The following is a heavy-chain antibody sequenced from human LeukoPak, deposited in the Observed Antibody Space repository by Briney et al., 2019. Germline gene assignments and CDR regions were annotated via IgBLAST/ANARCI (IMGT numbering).Heavy chain of an antibody. CDR2: IIPIFGIT. V-gene: IGHV1-69*13. CDR3: ARSLRDDPVFDY. Sequence: SVKVSCKASGGTFSSYAISWVRPAPGQGLEWMGGIIPIFGITNYAQKFQGRVTITADESTSTAYMELSSLRSEDTAVYYCARSLRDDPVFDYWGQGTLVTVSS. CDR1: GGTFSSYA. J-gene: IGHJ4*02. D-gene: IGHD1-1*01.